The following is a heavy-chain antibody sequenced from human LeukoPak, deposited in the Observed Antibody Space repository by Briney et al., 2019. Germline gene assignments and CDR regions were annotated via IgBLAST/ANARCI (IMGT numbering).Heavy chain of an antibody. D-gene: IGHD1-1*01. CDR2: IDFGGRII. CDR3: ARGIGLERRYFQFDY. V-gene: IGHV3-48*03. Sequence: QTGGSLRLSCVASGFTFSSYEMNWVRQVPGKALEWVSYIDFGGRIINYADHVKGRFTISRDNAKNSVYLQMNSLRAEDTAVYYCARGIGLERRYFQFDYWGQGILVTVSS. CDR1: GFTFSSYE. J-gene: IGHJ4*02.